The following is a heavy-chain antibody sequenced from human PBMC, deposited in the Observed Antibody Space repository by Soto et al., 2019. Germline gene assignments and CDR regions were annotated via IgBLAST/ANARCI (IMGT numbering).Heavy chain of an antibody. Sequence: VQLVESGGGLGQPGGSLRLSCAASGFTFSSSWMNWVRQAPGKVLEWVANIKYDGSERNYVDSVKGRFTISRDNAKSLLFLQMNSLRAEDTAVYYCARDGKGPFDIWGQGTMVTVSS. V-gene: IGHV3-7*01. CDR2: IKYDGSER. J-gene: IGHJ3*02. CDR1: GFTFSSSW. D-gene: IGHD1-1*01. CDR3: ARDGKGPFDI.